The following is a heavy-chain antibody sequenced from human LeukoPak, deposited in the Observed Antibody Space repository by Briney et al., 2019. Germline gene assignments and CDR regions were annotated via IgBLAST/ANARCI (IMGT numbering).Heavy chain of an antibody. CDR1: GFTFSSYW. J-gene: IGHJ4*02. V-gene: IGHV3-74*01. CDR3: ARDSGSYYFDY. CDR2: INPDGSST. D-gene: IGHD1-26*01. Sequence: PGGSLRLSCAASGFTFSSYWMHWVRQAPGKGLVWVSRINPDGSSTNYADSVKGRFTISRDNAKNTLYLQMNSLRAEDTAVYCCARDSGSYYFDYWGQGTLVTVSS.